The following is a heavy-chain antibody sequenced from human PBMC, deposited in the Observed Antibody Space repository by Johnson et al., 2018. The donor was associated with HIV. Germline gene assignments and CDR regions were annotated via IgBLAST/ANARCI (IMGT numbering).Heavy chain of an antibody. Sequence: EVQLVESGGGLVKPGGSLRLSCAPSGFTFSSYAMHWVRQATGKGLEWVSVIGSADDTNYAGSVKGRFTISRENAKNSLFLQMNILTAEDTAVYYCARAPEVRGIDAFDIWGQGTMVTVS. D-gene: IGHD3-10*01. J-gene: IGHJ3*02. CDR1: GFTFSSYA. CDR2: IGSADDT. V-gene: IGHV3-13*01. CDR3: ARAPEVRGIDAFDI.